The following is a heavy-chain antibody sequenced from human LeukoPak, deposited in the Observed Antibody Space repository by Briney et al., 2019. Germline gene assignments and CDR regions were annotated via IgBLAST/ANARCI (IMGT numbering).Heavy chain of an antibody. J-gene: IGHJ4*02. D-gene: IGHD6-19*01. CDR1: GHTFSSLY. V-gene: IGHV1-46*01. Sequence: ASVKVSCKAFGHTFSSLYMHWVRQAPGQGLEWMGIINPSGGSTSYAQKFQGRVTMTRDTSTSTVYMELSSLRSEDTAVYYCATFKRLGSSDWPHDYWGQGTLVTVSS. CDR2: INPSGGST. CDR3: ATFKRLGSSDWPHDY.